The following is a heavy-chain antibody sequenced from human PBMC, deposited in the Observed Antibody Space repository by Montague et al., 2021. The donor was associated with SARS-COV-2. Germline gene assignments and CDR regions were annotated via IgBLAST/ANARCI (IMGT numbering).Heavy chain of an antibody. Sequence: SETLSLTCAVYGGSFNGYYWNWIRQPPGKGLEWIGEISDIGSTTYNPSLESRLTTSVDRSKNQFSLRLTSVTAADTAVYYCVREGECSGGSCYGPDDDAFDIWGQGTMVTVSS. V-gene: IGHV4-34*01. J-gene: IGHJ3*02. CDR3: VREGECSGGSCYGPDDDAFDI. CDR2: ISDIGST. D-gene: IGHD2-15*01. CDR1: GGSFNGYY.